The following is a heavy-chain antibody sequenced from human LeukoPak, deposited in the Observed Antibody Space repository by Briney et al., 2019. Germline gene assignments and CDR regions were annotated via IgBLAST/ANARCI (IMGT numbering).Heavy chain of an antibody. J-gene: IGHJ4*02. Sequence: PGGSLRLSCAASGFTVSSSYMSWVRQAPGKGLEWVSVIYSGGSGSTYYADCVKGRFTIYRDNSKNTLNLQMNSVRAEDTAVYYCAHRKATSWAHDYWGQGTLVTVSS. V-gene: IGHV3-53*01. CDR3: AHRKATSWAHDY. D-gene: IGHD2-2*01. CDR1: GFTVSSSY. CDR2: IYSGGSGST.